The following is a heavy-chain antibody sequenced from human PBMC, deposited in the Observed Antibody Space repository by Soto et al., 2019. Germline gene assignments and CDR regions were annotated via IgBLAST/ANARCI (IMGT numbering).Heavy chain of an antibody. D-gene: IGHD3-3*01. Sequence: PSETLSLTCTVSGGFISRGGYFWSWIRQHPGKGLEWIGYIYYSGSTYYNPSLKSRVTISVDTSKNQFSLKLSSVTAADTAVYYCARTYYDFWSGYYQDGYYYYMDVWGKGTTVTVSS. J-gene: IGHJ6*03. CDR2: IYYSGST. CDR1: GGFISRGGYF. V-gene: IGHV4-31*03. CDR3: ARTYYDFWSGYYQDGYYYYMDV.